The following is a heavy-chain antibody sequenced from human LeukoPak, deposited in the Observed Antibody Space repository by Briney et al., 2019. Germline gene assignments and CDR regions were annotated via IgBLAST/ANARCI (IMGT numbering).Heavy chain of an antibody. CDR3: ARHKRGGQQLYPYNWFDP. V-gene: IGHV4-39*01. CDR1: GGSISSSSYS. J-gene: IGHJ5*02. Sequence: PWATLSLTCTVSGGSISSSSYSWGGIPQPPGKGLEWIGSIYYSGSTYCNPSLKRRATISVDTTKNQFSLKLSSVTATDTAVYYCARHKRGGQQLYPYNWFDPWGQGTLVTVSS. CDR2: IYYSGST. D-gene: IGHD6-13*01.